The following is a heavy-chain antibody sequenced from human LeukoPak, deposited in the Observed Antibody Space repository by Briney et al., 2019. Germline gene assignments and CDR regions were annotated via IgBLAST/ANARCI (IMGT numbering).Heavy chain of an antibody. D-gene: IGHD1-26*01. J-gene: IGHJ4*02. CDR2: ISSSSSYI. Sequence: PGGSLRLPCAASGFTFSSYSMNWVRQAPGKGLEWVSSISSSSSYIYYADSVKGRFTISRDNAKNSLYLQMNSLRAEDTAVYYCARDFALIVGATFIDYWGQGTLVTVSS. CDR1: GFTFSSYS. CDR3: ARDFALIVGATFIDY. V-gene: IGHV3-21*01.